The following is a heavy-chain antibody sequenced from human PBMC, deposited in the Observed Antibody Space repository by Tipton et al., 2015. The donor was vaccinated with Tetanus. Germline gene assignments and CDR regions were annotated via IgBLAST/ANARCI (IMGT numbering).Heavy chain of an antibody. CDR1: GFTFSDHY. Sequence: SLRLSCVASGFTFSDHYMSWIRQAPGKGLEWVSYISSSGKTVHYADSVKGRFTISRDNAKNLVFLQMNSLRAEDTAVYYCARATGGYRGYDYVDFWGQGTLVAVSS. CDR3: ARATGGYRGYDYVDF. J-gene: IGHJ4*02. CDR2: ISSSGKTV. V-gene: IGHV3-11*01. D-gene: IGHD5-12*01.